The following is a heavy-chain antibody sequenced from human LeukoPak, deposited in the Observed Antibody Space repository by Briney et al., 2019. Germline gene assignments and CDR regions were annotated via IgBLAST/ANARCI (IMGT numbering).Heavy chain of an antibody. D-gene: IGHD1-7*01. Sequence: ASVKVSCKASGYTFTGYYMHWVRQAPGQGLEWMGWINPNSGGTNYAQTFQGRVTMTRDTSISTAYMEMSRLRADDTAVYYCARALRNYKNWFDSWGQGTLVTVSS. CDR2: INPNSGGT. V-gene: IGHV1-2*02. CDR1: GYTFTGYY. CDR3: ARALRNYKNWFDS. J-gene: IGHJ5*01.